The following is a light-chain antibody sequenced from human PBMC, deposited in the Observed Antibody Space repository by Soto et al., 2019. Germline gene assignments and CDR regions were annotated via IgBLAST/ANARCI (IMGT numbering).Light chain of an antibody. V-gene: IGKV1-27*01. CDR2: AAS. CDR1: QGIKNY. Sequence: DIQVTQYPSSLSASVGDRVTITCRASQGIKNYLAWYQQKPGEIPKLLIYAASTLESGIPPRFSGSGSGTDVTLTINNLQPEDVATYYCQQYYNAPFTFGGGTKVEIK. CDR3: QQYYNAPFT. J-gene: IGKJ4*01.